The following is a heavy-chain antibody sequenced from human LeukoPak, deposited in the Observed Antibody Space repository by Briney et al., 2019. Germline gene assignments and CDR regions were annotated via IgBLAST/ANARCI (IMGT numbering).Heavy chain of an antibody. CDR2: TIPIFGTA. J-gene: IGHJ4*02. CDR3: AREVVATIRGRGYFDY. Sequence: ASVKVSCKASGGTFSSYAISWVRQAPGQGLEWVGGTIPIFGTANYAQKFQGRVTITADESTSTAYMELSSLRSEDTAVYYCAREVVATIRGRGYFDYWGQGTLVTVSS. CDR1: GGTFSSYA. V-gene: IGHV1-69*13. D-gene: IGHD5-12*01.